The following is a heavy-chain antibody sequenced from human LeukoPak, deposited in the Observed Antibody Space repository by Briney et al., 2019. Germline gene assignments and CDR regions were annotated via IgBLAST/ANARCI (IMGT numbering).Heavy chain of an antibody. CDR1: GYTFTGYY. CDR2: INPDGGNT. J-gene: IGHJ3*01. V-gene: IGHV1-46*01. D-gene: IGHD5-24*01. CDR3: ARIRDGYNDAYDL. Sequence: PGASVKVSCKASGYTFTGYYIHWVRQAPGQVLEWMGLINPDGGNTNYAQNFQGRVTLTRDTSTSTVYMELSSLRSEDTAIYYCARIRDGYNDAYDLWGQGTVVTVPS.